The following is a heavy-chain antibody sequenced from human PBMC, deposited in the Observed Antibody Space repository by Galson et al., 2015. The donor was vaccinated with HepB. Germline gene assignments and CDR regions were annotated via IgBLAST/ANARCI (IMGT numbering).Heavy chain of an antibody. CDR1: GFTFSSYA. CDR2: ISGSGGST. CDR3: TTDPEPRFYDSSGYLILGSGY. Sequence: SLRLSCAASGFTFSSYAMSWVRQAPGKGLEWVSAISGSGGSTYYADSVKGRFTISRDNSKNTLYLQMNSLRAEDTAVYYCTTDPEPRFYDSSGYLILGSGYWGQGTLVTVSS. J-gene: IGHJ4*02. V-gene: IGHV3-23*01. D-gene: IGHD3-22*01.